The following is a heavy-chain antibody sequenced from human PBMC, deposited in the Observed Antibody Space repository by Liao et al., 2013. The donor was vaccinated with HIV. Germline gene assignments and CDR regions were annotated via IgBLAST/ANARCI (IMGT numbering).Heavy chain of an antibody. CDR2: ISGSGST. V-gene: IGHV4-4*07. CDR3: ARLDRQLARGFDY. CDR1: SDSISGYY. Sequence: QVQLQESGPGLVKPSETLSLTCTVSSDSISGYYWTWIRQPAGKGLDWIGRISGSGSTNYNSSLESRITMSVDTSKNQFSLKLNSVTAADTAVYYCARLDRQLARGFDYWGQGTLVTVSS. D-gene: IGHD1-1*01. J-gene: IGHJ4*02.